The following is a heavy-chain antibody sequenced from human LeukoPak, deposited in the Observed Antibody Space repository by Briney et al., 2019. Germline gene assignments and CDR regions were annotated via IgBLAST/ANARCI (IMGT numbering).Heavy chain of an antibody. J-gene: IGHJ6*02. CDR3: ARRGYGDYTGYYYYGMDV. Sequence: ASVKVSSKASGYTFTSYGISWVRQAPGQGLEWMGWISAYNGNTNYAQKLQGRVTMTTDTSTSTAYMELRSLRSDDTAVYYCARRGYGDYTGYYYYGMDVWGQGTTVTVSS. V-gene: IGHV1-18*01. CDR1: GYTFTSYG. D-gene: IGHD4-17*01. CDR2: ISAYNGNT.